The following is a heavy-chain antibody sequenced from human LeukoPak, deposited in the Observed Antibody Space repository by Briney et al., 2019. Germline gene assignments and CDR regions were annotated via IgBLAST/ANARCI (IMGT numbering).Heavy chain of an antibody. V-gene: IGHV4-39*01. J-gene: IGHJ6*03. CDR1: GVSLRGDTYY. Sequence: PSETLSLTCTVSGVSLRGDTYYWGWIRQPPGKGLEWIGNYHIGNTYYNPSLKSRVTMSEDTSKNQFSLRVNSVTAADTAVYYCARLWDSTGLYFYYYMDVWGEGTTVTVSS. CDR3: ARLWDSTGLYFYYYMDV. CDR2: YHIGNT. D-gene: IGHD6-19*01.